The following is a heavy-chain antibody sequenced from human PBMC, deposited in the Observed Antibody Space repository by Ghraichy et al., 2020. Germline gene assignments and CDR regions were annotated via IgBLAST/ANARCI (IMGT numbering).Heavy chain of an antibody. CDR2: RSPDKETK. V-gene: IGHV3-33*05. CDR1: GFPFSRYG. J-gene: IGHJ4*02. CDR3: ARGDDGSPDS. Sequence: GGSLRLSCKGSGFPFSRYGFHWVRRAPGKGLEWVAVRSPDKETKFYSDFVRGRFTISRDDSKSTLFLRMNNLRPEDTGMYYCARGDDGSPDSWGPGTQVIVSS. D-gene: IGHD1-26*01.